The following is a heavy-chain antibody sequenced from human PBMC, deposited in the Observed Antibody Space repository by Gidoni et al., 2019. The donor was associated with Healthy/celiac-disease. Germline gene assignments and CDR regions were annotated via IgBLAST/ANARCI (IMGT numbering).Heavy chain of an antibody. J-gene: IGHJ6*03. CDR3: ARPASSSYYYMDV. CDR2: ISSSSSYT. V-gene: IGHV3-11*06. D-gene: IGHD6-13*01. Sequence: QVQLVESGGGLVKPGGSLRLSCAASGFTFSDYYMSWIRQAPGKGLEWVSYISSSSSYTNHADSVKGRFTISRDNAKNSLYLQMNSLRAEDTAVYYCARPASSSYYYMDVWGKGTTVTVSS. CDR1: GFTFSDYY.